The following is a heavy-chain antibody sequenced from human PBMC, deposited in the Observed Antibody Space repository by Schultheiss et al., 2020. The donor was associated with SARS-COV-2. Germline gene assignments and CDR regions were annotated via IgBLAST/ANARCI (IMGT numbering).Heavy chain of an antibody. V-gene: IGHV4-34*12. D-gene: IGHD4-17*01. Sequence: SQTLSLTCSVYGGSFIGYYCTWIRQPPGKGLQWIGEIIHTGSTNYIASLKSRIIISVDTSKNHFSLKLSSVTAADTAVYYCARTPPDYGDYVVNWYFDLWGRGTLVTVSS. J-gene: IGHJ2*01. CDR1: GGSFIGYY. CDR3: ARTPPDYGDYVVNWYFDL. CDR2: IIHTGST.